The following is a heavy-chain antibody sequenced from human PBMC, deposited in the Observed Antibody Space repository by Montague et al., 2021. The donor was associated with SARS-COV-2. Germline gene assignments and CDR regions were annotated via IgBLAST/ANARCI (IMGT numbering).Heavy chain of an antibody. Sequence: SETLSLTCAVYGGSFSDYYWTWIRQPPGKGLEWLGEVNHSGRINYNPSLKSRITISVDTSKNQFSLRLSSVTAADTAVYYCARGRGDTTMMLVVFTGAAHYFDSWGQGTLVSVSS. V-gene: IGHV4-34*01. J-gene: IGHJ4*02. CDR2: VNHSGRI. CDR1: GGSFSDYY. D-gene: IGHD3-22*01. CDR3: ARGRGDTTMMLVVFTGAAHYFDS.